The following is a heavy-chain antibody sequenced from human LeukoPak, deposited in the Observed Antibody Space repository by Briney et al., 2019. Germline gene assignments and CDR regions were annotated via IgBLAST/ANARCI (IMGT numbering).Heavy chain of an antibody. J-gene: IGHJ4*02. CDR1: GFTFSTYG. Sequence: GGSLRLSCAASGFTFSTYGMSWVRQAPGKGLEWVSAISGSGGSTYYADSVKGRFTISRDNSKNTLYLQMNSLKTEDTAVYYCTTDWGKYYYDSSGFTTDYWGQGTLVTVSS. V-gene: IGHV3-23*01. CDR2: ISGSGGST. D-gene: IGHD3-22*01. CDR3: TTDWGKYYYDSSGFTTDY.